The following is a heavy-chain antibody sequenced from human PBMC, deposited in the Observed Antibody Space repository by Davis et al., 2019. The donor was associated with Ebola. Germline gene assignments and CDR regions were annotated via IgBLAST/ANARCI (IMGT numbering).Heavy chain of an antibody. CDR1: GYTFTSYD. CDR2: MNPNSGNT. J-gene: IGHJ3*02. CDR3: ATDYGDSEDAFDI. D-gene: IGHD4-17*01. V-gene: IGHV1-8*01. Sequence: AASAKVSCKASGYTFTSYDINWVRQATGQGLEWMGWMNPNSGNTGYAQKFQGRVTMTRNTSISTAYMELSSLRSEDTAVYYCATDYGDSEDAFDIWGQGTMVTVSS.